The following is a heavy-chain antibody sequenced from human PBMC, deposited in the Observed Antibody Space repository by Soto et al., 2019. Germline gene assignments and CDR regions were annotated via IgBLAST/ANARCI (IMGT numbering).Heavy chain of an antibody. CDR2: VSEYGDVT. D-gene: IGHD3-10*01. CDR3: LTGSSATRGKDS. CDR1: GVTLSNHA. J-gene: IGHJ4*02. V-gene: IGHV3-23*01. Sequence: GGSLRLSCAASGVTLSNHAMTWVRQAPGKGLDWVSTVSEYGDVTYYADSVRGRFTISRDNSKNTLYLQLNNLRVEDTAVYYFLTGSSATRGKDSWGPGVVVTVSS.